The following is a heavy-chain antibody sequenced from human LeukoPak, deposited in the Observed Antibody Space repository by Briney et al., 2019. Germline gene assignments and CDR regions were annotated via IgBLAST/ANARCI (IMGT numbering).Heavy chain of an antibody. CDR2: IYYSGST. D-gene: IGHD3-10*01. CDR1: GGSFSGYY. J-gene: IGHJ4*02. V-gene: IGHV4-59*01. CDR3: ASGTYYYGSGILN. Sequence: SETLSLTCAVYGGSFSGYYWSWTRQPPGKGLEWIGYIYYSGSTNYNPSLKSRVTISVDTSKNQFSLKLSSVTAADTAVYYCASGTYYYGSGILNWGQGTLVTVSS.